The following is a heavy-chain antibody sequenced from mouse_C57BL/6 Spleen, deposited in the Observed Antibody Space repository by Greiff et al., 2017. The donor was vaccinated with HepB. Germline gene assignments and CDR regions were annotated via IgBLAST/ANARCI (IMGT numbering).Heavy chain of an antibody. V-gene: IGHV5-17*01. J-gene: IGHJ3*01. CDR1: GFTFSDYG. CDR3: ARGSKGAY. Sequence: EVKLMESGGGLVKPGGSLKLSCAASGFTFSDYGMHWVRQAPEQGLEWVAYISSGSSTIYYADTVKGRFTISRDNAKNTLFLQLTSLRSEDTAMYYCARGSKGAYWGQGTIVTVSA. CDR2: ISSGSSTI.